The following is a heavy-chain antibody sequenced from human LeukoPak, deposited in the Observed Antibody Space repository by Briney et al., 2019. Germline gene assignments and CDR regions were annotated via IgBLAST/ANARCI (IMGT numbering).Heavy chain of an antibody. Sequence: GGSLRLSCAASGFTLSSDWMSWVRQAPGKRREWVANIKKDGGEKYYVDSVKGRFTISRDNAKNSLYLQMNSLRAEDTAVYYCARDSSYYDSSGRSYYYYGMDVWGQGTTVTVSS. CDR3: ARDSSYYDSSGRSYYYYGMDV. CDR1: GFTLSSDW. CDR2: IKKDGGEK. D-gene: IGHD3-22*01. V-gene: IGHV3-7*01. J-gene: IGHJ6*02.